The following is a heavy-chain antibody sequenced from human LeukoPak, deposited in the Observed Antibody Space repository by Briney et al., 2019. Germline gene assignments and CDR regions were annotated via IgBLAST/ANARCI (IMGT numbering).Heavy chain of an antibody. J-gene: IGHJ5*02. CDR1: GFTFSSYS. CDR2: ISGSGSYI. D-gene: IGHD6-6*01. CDR3: ARGVRYSSSSTSPNNWFDP. V-gene: IGHV3-21*01. Sequence: GGSLRLSCTASGFTFSSYSMNWVRQAPGKGLEWISSISGSGSYIYYVDSVKGRFTISRDNAKNSLYLQMNSLRAEDTAVYYCARGVRYSSSSTSPNNWFDPWGQGTLVTVSS.